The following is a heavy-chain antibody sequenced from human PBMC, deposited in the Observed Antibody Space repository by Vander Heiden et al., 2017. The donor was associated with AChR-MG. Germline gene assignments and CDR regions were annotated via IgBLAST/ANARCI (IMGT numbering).Heavy chain of an antibody. J-gene: IGHJ4*02. D-gene: IGHD2-2*01. Sequence: QEQLVQSGAEVKKPGASVKVSCKASGYTFSHYDINWVRQAPGQGLEWMGWMNPNSGNTGYAQKFQGRVTMTRNTSISTAYMEVSSLRSEDTAVFYCARGGWIPGALTLLDYWGQGTLVTVSS. V-gene: IGHV1-8*01. CDR2: MNPNSGNT. CDR3: ARGGWIPGALTLLDY. CDR1: GYTFSHYD.